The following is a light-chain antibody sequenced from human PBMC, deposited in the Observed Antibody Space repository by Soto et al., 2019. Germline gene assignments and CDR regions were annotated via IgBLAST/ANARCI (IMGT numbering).Light chain of an antibody. J-gene: IGLJ3*02. CDR1: SSDVSDYNF. CDR3: CSYTGTYTVV. V-gene: IGLV2-11*01. CDR2: GVD. Sequence: QSALTQPRSVSGSPGQPVTISCTGASSDVSDYNFVSWYQQYAGKAPKVIIYGVDKRSSGVPDRFSGSKSGNTASLTISGLQTEDEAEYFCCSYTGTYTVVFGGGTKVTVL.